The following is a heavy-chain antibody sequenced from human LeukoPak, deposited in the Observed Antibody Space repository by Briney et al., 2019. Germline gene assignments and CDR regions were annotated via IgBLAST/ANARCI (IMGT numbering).Heavy chain of an antibody. D-gene: IGHD6-19*01. CDR1: GYSISSGYY. V-gene: IGHV4-38-2*02. CDR3: ARDLMRRSGWSPGSAFDI. J-gene: IGHJ3*02. CDR2: IYHSGST. Sequence: SETLSLTCTVSGYSISSGYYWGWIRQPPGKGLEWIGSIYHSGSTYYNPSLKNRVTISVDTSKNQFSLKLSSVTAADTAVYYCARDLMRRSGWSPGSAFDIWGQGTMVTVSS.